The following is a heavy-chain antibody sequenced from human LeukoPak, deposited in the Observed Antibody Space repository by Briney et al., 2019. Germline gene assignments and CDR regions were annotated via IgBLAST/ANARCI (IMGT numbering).Heavy chain of an antibody. CDR3: ARDYDSSGYYFDY. Sequence: PGGSLRLSCAASGFTFSSYSMNWVRQAPGKGLEWVSVIYSGGSTYYADSVKGRFTISRDNSKNTLYLQMNSLRAEDTAVYYCARDYDSSGYYFDYWGQGTLVTVSS. CDR1: GFTFSSYS. CDR2: IYSGGST. V-gene: IGHV3-66*01. J-gene: IGHJ4*02. D-gene: IGHD3-22*01.